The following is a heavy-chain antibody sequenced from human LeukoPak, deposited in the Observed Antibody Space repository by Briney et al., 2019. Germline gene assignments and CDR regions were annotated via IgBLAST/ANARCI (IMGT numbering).Heavy chain of an antibody. CDR2: IGTSSNNI. CDR3: ASGTVGNYALDY. D-gene: IGHD1-7*01. J-gene: IGHJ4*02. Sequence: GGSLRLSCAASGFTFSRYNMNWVRQAAGKGLEWVSSIGTSSNNIYYTDSVKGRFTISRDNAKNSLYLQVDSLRVEDTAVYFCASGTVGNYALDYWGQGTLVTVSS. V-gene: IGHV3-21*01. CDR1: GFTFSRYN.